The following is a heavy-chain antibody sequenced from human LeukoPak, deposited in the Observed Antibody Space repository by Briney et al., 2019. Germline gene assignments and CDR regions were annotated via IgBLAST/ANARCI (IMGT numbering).Heavy chain of an antibody. V-gene: IGHV4-39*01. D-gene: IGHD2-21*02. CDR2: IFYSGSA. CDR3: ARQQSDTSLFDP. CDR1: GDSISSTSYY. J-gene: IGHJ5*02. Sequence: SETLSLTCMVSGDSISSTSYYWAWICQPPGKGLEWIGMIFYSGSAYYTPSLRGRVTLSVDTSRNQFSLNLISVTAADTGVYFCARQQSDTSLFDPWGQGTLVTVSS.